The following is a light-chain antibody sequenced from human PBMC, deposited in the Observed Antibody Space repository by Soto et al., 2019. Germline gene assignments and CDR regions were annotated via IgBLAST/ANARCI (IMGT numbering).Light chain of an antibody. J-gene: IGLJ1*01. CDR3: CSYAGSPYV. CDR2: DVS. V-gene: IGLV2-11*01. Sequence: QSVLTQPRSVSGSPGRSVTISCTGTSSDVGGYNYVSWYQHHPGKAPKLMIYDVSKRPSGVPDRFSGSKSGNTASLTISGLQAEDEADYYCCSYAGSPYVFGTGTKLTVL. CDR1: SSDVGGYNY.